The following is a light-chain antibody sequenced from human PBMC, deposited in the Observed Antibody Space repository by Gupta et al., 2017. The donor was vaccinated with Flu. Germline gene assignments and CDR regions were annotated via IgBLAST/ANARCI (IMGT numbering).Light chain of an antibody. J-gene: IGLJ3*02. CDR3: CSDGRTSTMV. Sequence: QSALTQPASVSGSPGQSITVSCTGTTSDLYNYRFVSWNQHHPGKAPKLVIYEVDKRPSGVSDRFSGSKCGNTASLRISGLQAEDEADYYCCSDGRTSTMVFGGGTKLTVL. CDR2: EVD. CDR1: TSDLYNYRF. V-gene: IGLV2-23*02.